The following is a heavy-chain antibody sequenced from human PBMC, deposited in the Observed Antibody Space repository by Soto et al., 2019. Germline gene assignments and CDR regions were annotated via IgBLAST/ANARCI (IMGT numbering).Heavy chain of an antibody. Sequence: QVQLQESGPGLVKPSGTLSLTCAVSGGSISGGKWWSWVRQPPGKWLEWIGEISHSGSTGYNPSLKSRVTLSVDTSKNQVSLKVNSVTAADTAVYYCTRNGDWNFDYWGQGALVTVSS. J-gene: IGHJ4*02. CDR1: GGSISGGKW. CDR3: TRNGDWNFDY. V-gene: IGHV4-4*02. D-gene: IGHD4-17*01. CDR2: ISHSGST.